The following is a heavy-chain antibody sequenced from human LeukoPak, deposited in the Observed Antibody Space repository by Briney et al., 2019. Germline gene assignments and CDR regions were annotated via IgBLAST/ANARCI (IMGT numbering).Heavy chain of an antibody. J-gene: IGHJ4*02. D-gene: IGHD1-26*01. Sequence: SEALSLTCTVSGGSISSYYWSWIRQPPGKGLEWIGYVYYSGSTNYNPSLKSRVTISVDTSKNQFSLKLTSVTAADTAVYYCARGDSGSFSQFDCWGQGTLVTVSS. CDR1: GGSISSYY. CDR2: VYYSGST. CDR3: ARGDSGSFSQFDC. V-gene: IGHV4-59*01.